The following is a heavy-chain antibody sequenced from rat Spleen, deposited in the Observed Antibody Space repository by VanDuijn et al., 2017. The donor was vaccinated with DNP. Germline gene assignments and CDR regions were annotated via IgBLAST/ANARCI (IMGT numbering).Heavy chain of an antibody. Sequence: VQLQESGPGLVEPSQSLSLTCSVTGYSVTRNYWGWIRKFPGNKMEWIGHISYSGTTSYHPSLKSRISITRDTSKNQFFLQLSSVTTEDTATYYCARWGTYFDYWGQGVMVTVSS. J-gene: IGHJ2*01. CDR2: ISYSGTT. CDR1: GYSVTRNY. V-gene: IGHV3-1*01. CDR3: ARWGTYFDY.